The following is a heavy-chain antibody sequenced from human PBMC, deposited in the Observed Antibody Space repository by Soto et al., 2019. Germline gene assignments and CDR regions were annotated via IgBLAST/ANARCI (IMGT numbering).Heavy chain of an antibody. Sequence: PSETLSLTCTVSGGSISSSSYYWGWIRQPPGKGLEWIGSIYYSGSTYYNPSLKSRVTISVDTSKNQFSLKLSSVTAADTAVYYCARHIHYDFWSGPNWFDPWGQGTLVTVSS. V-gene: IGHV4-39*01. D-gene: IGHD3-3*01. CDR2: IYYSGST. J-gene: IGHJ5*02. CDR1: GGSISSSSYY. CDR3: ARHIHYDFWSGPNWFDP.